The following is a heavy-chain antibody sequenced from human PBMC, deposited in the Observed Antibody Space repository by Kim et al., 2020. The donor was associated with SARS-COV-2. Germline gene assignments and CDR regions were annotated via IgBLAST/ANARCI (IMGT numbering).Heavy chain of an antibody. V-gene: IGHV4-34*01. J-gene: IGHJ4*02. D-gene: IGHD6-19*01. CDR1: GGSFSGYY. Sequence: SETLSLTCAVYGGSFSGYYWSWIRQPPGKGLEWIGEINHSGSTNYNPSLKSRVTISVDTSKNQFSLKLSSVTAADTAVYYCAREGGIAVAYFDYWGQGTLVTVSS. CDR2: INHSGST. CDR3: AREGGIAVAYFDY.